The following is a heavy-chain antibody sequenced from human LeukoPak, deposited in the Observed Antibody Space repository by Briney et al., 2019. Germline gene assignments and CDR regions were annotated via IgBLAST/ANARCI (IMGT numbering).Heavy chain of an antibody. V-gene: IGHV3-30*03. CDR3: ATRGGVGRNNWFDP. CDR2: ISYDGSNK. D-gene: IGHD3-16*01. J-gene: IGHJ5*02. CDR1: GFTFSSYG. Sequence: GGSLRLSCSASGFTFSSYGMHWVRQAPGKGLEWVALISYDGSNKYYADSVKGRFTISRDNSKNTLYLQMNSLRAEDTAVYYCATRGGVGRNNWFDPWGQGTLVTVSS.